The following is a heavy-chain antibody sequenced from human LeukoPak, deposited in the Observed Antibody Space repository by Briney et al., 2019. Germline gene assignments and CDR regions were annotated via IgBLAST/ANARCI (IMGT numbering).Heavy chain of an antibody. Sequence: RIDPTDSYTNYSPSFQGHVTISADKSISTAYLQWSSLKATDTAMYYCARLDLSGSYYSFDYWGQGTLVTVSS. CDR2: IDPTDSYT. V-gene: IGHV5-10-1*01. J-gene: IGHJ4*02. D-gene: IGHD3-10*01. CDR3: ARLDLSGSYYSFDY.